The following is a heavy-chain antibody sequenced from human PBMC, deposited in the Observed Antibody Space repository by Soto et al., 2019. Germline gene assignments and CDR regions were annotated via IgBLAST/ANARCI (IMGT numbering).Heavy chain of an antibody. CDR1: GAAVTSGDNY. J-gene: IGHJ6*03. CDR2: INYSGTT. V-gene: IGHV4-61*08. CDR3: ARLDYYYYYMDV. Sequence: SETLSLTCAVSGAAVTSGDNYWTWVRQPPGKGLEWIGYINYSGTTNYNPSLKSRVTISVDTSKNQFSLKLSSVTAADTAVYYCARLDYYYYYMDVWGKGTTVTVSS.